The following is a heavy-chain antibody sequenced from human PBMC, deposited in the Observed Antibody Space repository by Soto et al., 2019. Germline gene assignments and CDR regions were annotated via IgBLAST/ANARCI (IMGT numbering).Heavy chain of an antibody. CDR3: ARERGIVVVPAAIRSYYYYGMDV. V-gene: IGHV3-33*01. D-gene: IGHD2-2*01. Sequence: XGSLRLSCAASGFTLSSYCMHWVRQAPGKGLEWVAVIWYDGSNKYYADSVKGRFTISRDNSKNTLYLQMNSLRAEDTAVYYCARERGIVVVPAAIRSYYYYGMDVWGQGTTVTVSS. CDR2: IWYDGSNK. J-gene: IGHJ6*02. CDR1: GFTLSSYC.